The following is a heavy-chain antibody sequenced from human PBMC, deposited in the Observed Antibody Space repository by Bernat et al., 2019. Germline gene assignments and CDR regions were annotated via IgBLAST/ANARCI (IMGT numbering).Heavy chain of an antibody. V-gene: IGHV3-30*04. D-gene: IGHD3-3*01. J-gene: IGHJ3*02. Sequence: QVQLVESGGGVVQPGRSLRLSCVASAFTFSSYAMHWVRQAPGKGLEWVAVISYDGSSKYYADSVKGRFTISRDNSKNTLYLQMNSLRAEDTAVYYCARPRFTTFGVIMSGGFDMWGQGTMVTVSS. CDR2: ISYDGSSK. CDR1: AFTFSSYA. CDR3: ARPRFTTFGVIMSGGFDM.